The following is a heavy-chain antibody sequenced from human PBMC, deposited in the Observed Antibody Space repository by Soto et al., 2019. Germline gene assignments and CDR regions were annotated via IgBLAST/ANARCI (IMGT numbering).Heavy chain of an antibody. V-gene: IGHV4-31*03. Sequence: SETLSLTCTVSGGSISSGGYYWSWIRQHPGKGLEWIGYIYYSGSTYYNPSLKSRVTISVDTSKNQFSLKLSSVTAADTAVYYCASGTWIQIWVAHDAFDIWGQGTMVTVSS. CDR3: ASGTWIQIWVAHDAFDI. D-gene: IGHD5-18*01. J-gene: IGHJ3*02. CDR1: GGSISSGGYY. CDR2: IYYSGST.